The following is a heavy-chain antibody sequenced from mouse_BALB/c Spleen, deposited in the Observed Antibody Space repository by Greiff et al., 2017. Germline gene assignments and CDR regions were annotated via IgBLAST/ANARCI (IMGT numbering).Heavy chain of an antibody. CDR1: GFTFSSYA. D-gene: IGHD2-2*01. V-gene: IGHV5-6-5*01. CDR3: ARRDGYDAYAMDY. CDR2: ISSGGST. J-gene: IGHJ4*01. Sequence: DVQLVESGGGLVKPGGSLKLSCAASGFTFSSYAMSWVRQTPEKRLEWVAFISSGGSTYYPDSVKGRVTISRDNARNILYLQMSSLRSEDTAMYYCARRDGYDAYAMDYWGQGTSVTVSS.